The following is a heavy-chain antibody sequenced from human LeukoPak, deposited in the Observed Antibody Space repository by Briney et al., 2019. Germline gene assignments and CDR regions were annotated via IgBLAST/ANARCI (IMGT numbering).Heavy chain of an antibody. V-gene: IGHV1-8*01. CDR2: MNPNSGNT. D-gene: IGHD6-13*01. Sequence: ASVTVSCKASGYTFTSYDINWVRQAPGQGLEWMGWMNPNSGNTGYAQKFQGRVTMTRNTAISTAYMELSSLRSDDTAVYYCASGTYSSSYWGQGTLVTVSS. J-gene: IGHJ4*02. CDR1: GYTFTSYD. CDR3: ASGTYSSSY.